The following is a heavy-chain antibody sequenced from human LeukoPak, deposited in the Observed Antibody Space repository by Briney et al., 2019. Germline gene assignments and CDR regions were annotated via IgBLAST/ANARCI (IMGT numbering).Heavy chain of an antibody. V-gene: IGHV4-59*01. CDR2: IYYSGCT. CDR3: ARDRLWFNY. Sequence: PSETLSLTCTVSGGSISSYYWSWIRQPPGKGLEWIGYIYYSGCTNYNPSLKSRVTISVDTSKNQFSLKLSSVTAADTAVYYCARDRLWFNYWGQGTLVTVSS. D-gene: IGHD3-10*01. J-gene: IGHJ4*02. CDR1: GGSISSYY.